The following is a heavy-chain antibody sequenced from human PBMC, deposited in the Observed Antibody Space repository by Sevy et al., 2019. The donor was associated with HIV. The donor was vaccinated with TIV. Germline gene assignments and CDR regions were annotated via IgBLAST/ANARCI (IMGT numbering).Heavy chain of an antibody. CDR1: GFTFSSYE. CDR3: ARGTAHYGDYIDY. Sequence: GGSLRLSCEASGFTFSSYEMNWVRQAPGKGLEWVSYISSSGSTIYYADSVKGRFTISRDNAKNSLYLQLNSLRAEDTAVYYCARGTAHYGDYIDYWGQGTLVTVSS. CDR2: ISSSGSTI. J-gene: IGHJ4*02. V-gene: IGHV3-48*03. D-gene: IGHD4-17*01.